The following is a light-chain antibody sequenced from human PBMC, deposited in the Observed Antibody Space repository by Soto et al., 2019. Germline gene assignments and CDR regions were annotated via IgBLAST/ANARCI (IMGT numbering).Light chain of an antibody. V-gene: IGKV2-30*02. CDR2: KVS. Sequence: DVVMTQSPLSLPVTLGQPASISCRSNQSLVHSDGIAYFSWFQQSPGRSPRRLIYKVSNRDSGVPARCSGGGACTDFALKISRVEAEDVGVYYCRQGTHWPITFGQGTRLEIK. CDR1: QSLVHSDGIAY. CDR3: RQGTHWPIT. J-gene: IGKJ5*01.